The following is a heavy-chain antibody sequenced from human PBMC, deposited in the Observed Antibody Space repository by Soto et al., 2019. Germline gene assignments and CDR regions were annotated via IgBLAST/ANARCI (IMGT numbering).Heavy chain of an antibody. CDR3: ATLPQSDTYFKFDY. J-gene: IGHJ4*02. CDR1: GATFTTYA. CDR2: IVTFTGTT. Sequence: QVQLVQSGAEVKKPGSSVKVSCKASGATFTTYAFNWVRQAPGQGLEWMGGIVTFTGTTKYAQMFQGRVTITADKSTSTTYLELSSLTSGDTAVYYCATLPQSDTYFKFDYWGQGTLVTVSS. V-gene: IGHV1-69*06. D-gene: IGHD3-16*01.